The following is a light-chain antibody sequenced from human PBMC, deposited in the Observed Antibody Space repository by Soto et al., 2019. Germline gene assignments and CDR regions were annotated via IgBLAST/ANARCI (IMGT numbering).Light chain of an antibody. CDR3: SSYTSSTTLV. CDR2: EVS. Sequence: QSALTQPASVSGSPRQSITISCTGTSSDVGGYNYVSWYQQRPGEAPKLMIYEVSNRPSGVSNRFSGSKSGNTASLTISGLQAEDEADYYCSSYTSSTTLVFGTGTKVTVL. CDR1: SSDVGGYNY. V-gene: IGLV2-14*01. J-gene: IGLJ1*01.